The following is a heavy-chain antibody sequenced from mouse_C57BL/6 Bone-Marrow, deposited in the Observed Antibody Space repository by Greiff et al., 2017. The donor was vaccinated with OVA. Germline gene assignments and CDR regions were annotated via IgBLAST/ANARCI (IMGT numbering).Heavy chain of an antibody. V-gene: IGHV1-72*01. Sequence: QVQLKQPGAELVKPGASVKLSCKASGYTFTSYWMHWVKQRPGRGLEWIGRIDPNSGGTKYNEKFKSKATLTVDKPSSTAYMQLSSLTSEDSAVYYCAREGMDYGNYGWYFDVWGTGTTVTVSS. CDR3: AREGMDYGNYGWYFDV. CDR1: GYTFTSYW. J-gene: IGHJ1*03. D-gene: IGHD2-1*01. CDR2: IDPNSGGT.